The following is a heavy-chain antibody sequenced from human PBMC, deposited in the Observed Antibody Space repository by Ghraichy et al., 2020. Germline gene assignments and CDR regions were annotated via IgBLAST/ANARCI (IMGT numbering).Heavy chain of an antibody. J-gene: IGHJ6*02. D-gene: IGHD3-16*01. CDR3: ARATLRDGMDV. CDR2: INQSGRT. Sequence: SETLSLTCAVYGGSFSGYYWTWIRQPPGKRLEWMGEINQSGRTNYNPSLKSRVTISVHTSTKQFSLRLSYVTAADTAVYYCARATLRDGMDVWGQGTTVTVSS. V-gene: IGHV4-34*01. CDR1: GGSFSGYY.